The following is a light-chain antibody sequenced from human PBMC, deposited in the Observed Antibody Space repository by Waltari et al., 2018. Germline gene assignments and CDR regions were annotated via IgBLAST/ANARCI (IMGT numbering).Light chain of an antibody. V-gene: IGKV3-15*01. J-gene: IGKJ2*01. CDR3: QQYNDWPYT. CDR1: QSVSSD. CDR2: GAS. Sequence: EIVMTQSPATLSVSPGERVTLSCRASQSVSSDLAWYQQNPGQTPRPLIFGASTRATGVPSRFIGTGSGTEFTLTVSSLQSEDSAVYSCQQYNDWPYTFGQGTKLEIK.